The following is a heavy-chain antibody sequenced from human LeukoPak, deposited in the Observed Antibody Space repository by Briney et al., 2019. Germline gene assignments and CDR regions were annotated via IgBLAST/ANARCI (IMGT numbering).Heavy chain of an antibody. J-gene: IGHJ3*02. Sequence: PSETLSLTCAVSGGSIINYYWGWIRQPPGKGLEWIGYIYYSGSTNYNPSLKSRVTISVDTSKNQFSLKLSSVTAADTAVYYCARAGDEYYYDSSPPDAFDIWGQGTMVTVSS. D-gene: IGHD3-22*01. CDR2: IYYSGST. CDR3: ARAGDEYYYDSSPPDAFDI. V-gene: IGHV4-59*01. CDR1: GGSIINYY.